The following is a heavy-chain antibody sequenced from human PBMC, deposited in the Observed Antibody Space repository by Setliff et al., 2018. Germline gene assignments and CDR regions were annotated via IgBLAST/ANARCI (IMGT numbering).Heavy chain of an antibody. CDR3: TRHEDRNKCTSSSCYRENDAFDV. Sequence: GEDLTLSCKASGYIFTNYWLGWVRQLPGQGLEWMGVFYPGDSDTRYSPSFQGLVTISADKSINTAYLQWSSLKASDTAIYYCTRHEDRNKCTSSSCYRENDAFDVWGQGAMVTVSS. J-gene: IGHJ3*01. CDR2: FYPGDSDT. CDR1: GYIFTNYW. V-gene: IGHV5-51*01. D-gene: IGHD2-2*01.